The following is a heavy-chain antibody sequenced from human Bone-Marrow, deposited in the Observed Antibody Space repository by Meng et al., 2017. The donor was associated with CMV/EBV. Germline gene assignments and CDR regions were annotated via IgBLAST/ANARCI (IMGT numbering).Heavy chain of an antibody. CDR2: IKQEGSEK. CDR3: ARDSSTWRNYYYYGIDV. D-gene: IGHD2-15*01. Sequence: GGSLRLSCAASGFPFSSYRMIWVRQAPGRGLEWVANIKQEGSEKRYVDSLKARFTSSRDNAINSLYLQMNCLRTEDTATYYCARDSSTWRNYYYYGIDVWGQGATVTVSS. J-gene: IGHJ6*02. V-gene: IGHV3-7*01. CDR1: GFPFSSYR.